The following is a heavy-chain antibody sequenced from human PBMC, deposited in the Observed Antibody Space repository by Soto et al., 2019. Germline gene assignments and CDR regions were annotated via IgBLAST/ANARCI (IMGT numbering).Heavy chain of an antibody. Sequence: ASVKVSCKASGYTFTSYGISWVRQAPGQGLEWMGWISAYNGNTNYAQKLQGRVTMTTDTSTSTAYMELRSLRSDDTAAYYCARAPHYYGSGSYYNVYYYYYGMDVWGQGTTVTVSS. CDR1: GYTFTSYG. J-gene: IGHJ6*02. V-gene: IGHV1-18*04. CDR2: ISAYNGNT. CDR3: ARAPHYYGSGSYYNVYYYYYGMDV. D-gene: IGHD3-10*01.